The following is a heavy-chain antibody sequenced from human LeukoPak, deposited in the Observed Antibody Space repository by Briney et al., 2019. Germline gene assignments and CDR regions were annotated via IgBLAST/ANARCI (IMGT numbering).Heavy chain of an antibody. Sequence: GGSLRLSCAASGFTFSTYNMNWVRQAPGKGLEWVSAITSSSAYVYYADSVRGRFTISRDNAENSLYLQMNSLRDDDTAVYYCARDPYSGNLGPTYYYYMDVWGKGTTVTVSS. CDR1: GFTFSTYN. V-gene: IGHV3-21*01. CDR2: ITSSSAYV. J-gene: IGHJ6*03. CDR3: ARDPYSGNLGPTYYYYMDV. D-gene: IGHD1-26*01.